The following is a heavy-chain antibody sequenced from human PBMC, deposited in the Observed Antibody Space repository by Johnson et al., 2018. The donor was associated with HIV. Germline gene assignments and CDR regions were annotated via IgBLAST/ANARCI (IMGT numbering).Heavy chain of an antibody. CDR2: ISSSGSTI. D-gene: IGHD6-13*01. J-gene: IGHJ3*02. V-gene: IGHV3-11*04. CDR3: ARDFKDSSSWYGAFDI. CDR1: GFTFSDYY. Sequence: QVQLVESGGGVVQPGGSLRLSCAASGFTFSDYYMSWIRQATGKGLEWVSYISSSGSTIYYADSVKGRFTISRDNSKNTLYLQMNSLRAEDTAVYYCARDFKDSSSWYGAFDIWGQGTMVTVSS.